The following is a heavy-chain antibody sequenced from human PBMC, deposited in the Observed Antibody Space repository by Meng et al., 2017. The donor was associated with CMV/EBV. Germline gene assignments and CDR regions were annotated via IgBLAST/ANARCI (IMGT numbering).Heavy chain of an antibody. Sequence: GESLKISCAASGFTFSSYGMGWVRQAPGKGLEWAAFTRYDASKKYYVDSVKGRFTISRDNSKNTLYLQTNSLRAEDTAVYHCAKDWGRYSGHGDAFDIWGQGTMVTVSS. J-gene: IGHJ3*02. CDR3: AKDWGRYSGHGDAFDI. CDR2: TRYDASKK. D-gene: IGHD5-12*01. V-gene: IGHV3-30*02. CDR1: GFTFSSYG.